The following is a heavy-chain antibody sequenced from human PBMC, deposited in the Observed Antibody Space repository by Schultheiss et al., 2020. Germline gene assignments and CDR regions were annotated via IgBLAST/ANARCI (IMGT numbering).Heavy chain of an antibody. CDR2: INHSGST. J-gene: IGHJ4*02. Sequence: SATLSLTCTVSCGSISSYYWSWIRQPPGKGLEWIGEINHSGSTNYNPSLKSRVTISVDTSKNQFSLKLKSVTAADTAVYYCASGAQLGSFDYWGQGALVT. D-gene: IGHD6-6*01. V-gene: IGHV4-34*01. CDR1: CGSISSYY. CDR3: ASGAQLGSFDY.